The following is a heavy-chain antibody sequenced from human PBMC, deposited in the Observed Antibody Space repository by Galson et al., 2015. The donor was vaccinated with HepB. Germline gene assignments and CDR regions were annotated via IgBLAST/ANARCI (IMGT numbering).Heavy chain of an antibody. D-gene: IGHD3-22*01. Sequence: SLRLSCAASGFTFDDYALHWVRQVPGKGLEWISGINWNSKTIAYADSVKGRFTISRDNAKNSLYLQMNSLRAGDTALYYCVKNEGYYGMGAVFHVWGQGTMVTVSS. CDR2: INWNSKTI. V-gene: IGHV3-9*01. CDR1: GFTFDDYA. CDR3: VKNEGYYGMGAVFHV. J-gene: IGHJ3*01.